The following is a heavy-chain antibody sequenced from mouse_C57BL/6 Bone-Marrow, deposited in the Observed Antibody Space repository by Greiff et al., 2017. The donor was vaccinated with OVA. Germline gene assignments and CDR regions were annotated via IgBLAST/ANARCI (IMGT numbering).Heavy chain of an antibody. J-gene: IGHJ2*01. D-gene: IGHD2-1*01. V-gene: IGHV14-4*01. CDR3: TSYGNFDY. Sequence: VQLQQSGAELVRPGASVKMSCTAPGFTFKDDYMHWVKQRPEQGLEWIGWIDPENGDTKYASKFQGKATITADTSSNTAYLQLSSLTSEDTAVYYCTSYGNFDYWGQGTTLTVSS. CDR1: GFTFKDDY. CDR2: IDPENGDT.